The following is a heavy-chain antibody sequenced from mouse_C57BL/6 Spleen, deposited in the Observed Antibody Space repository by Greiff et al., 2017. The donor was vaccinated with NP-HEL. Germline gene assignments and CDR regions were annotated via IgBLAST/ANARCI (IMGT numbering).Heavy chain of an antibody. CDR3: AREYYGSSYVPFAY. CDR2: IYPGDGDT. CDR1: GYAFSSYW. Sequence: VQLQQSGAELVKPGASVKISCKASGYAFSSYWMNWVKQRPGKGLEWIGQIYPGDGDTNYNGKFKGKATLTADKSSSTAYMQLSSLTSEDSAVYFCAREYYGSSYVPFAYWGQGTLVTVSA. J-gene: IGHJ3*01. V-gene: IGHV1-80*01. D-gene: IGHD1-1*01.